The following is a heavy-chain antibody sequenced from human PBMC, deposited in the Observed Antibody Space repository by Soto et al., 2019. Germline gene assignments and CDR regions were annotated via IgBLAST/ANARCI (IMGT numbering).Heavy chain of an antibody. D-gene: IGHD2-2*01. J-gene: IGHJ3*02. V-gene: IGHV4-34*01. CDR1: GGSFSGYY. CDR2: INHSGST. Sequence: QVQLQQWGAGLLKPSETLSLTCAVYGGSFSGYYWSWIRQPPGKGLEWIGEINHSGSTNYNPSLKSRVTISVDTSKNQFSLKLSSVTAADTAVYYCARGRGVYTPAAIRVHAFDIWGQGTMVTVSS. CDR3: ARGRGVYTPAAIRVHAFDI.